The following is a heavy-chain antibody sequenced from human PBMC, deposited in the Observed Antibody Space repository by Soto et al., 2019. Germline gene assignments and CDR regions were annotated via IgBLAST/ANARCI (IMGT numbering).Heavy chain of an antibody. CDR1: GYTFTSYG. V-gene: IGHV1-18*04. CDR3: ARGIQLWLQTQRGFDL. CDR2: ISAYNGNT. D-gene: IGHD5-18*01. Sequence: GASVKVSCKASGYTFTSYGISRVRQAPGQGLEWMGWISAYNGNTNYAQKLQGRVTMTTDTSTSTAYMELRSLRSDDTVVYYCARGIQLWLQTQRGFDLWGRGTLVTVSS. J-gene: IGHJ2*01.